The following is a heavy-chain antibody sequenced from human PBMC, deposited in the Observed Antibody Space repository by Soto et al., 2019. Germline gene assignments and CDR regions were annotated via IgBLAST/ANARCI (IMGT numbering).Heavy chain of an antibody. D-gene: IGHD3-10*01. J-gene: IGHJ6*02. V-gene: IGHV4-31*03. Sequence: SETLSLTCTVSGGSISSGGYYWSWIRQHPGKGLEWIGYIYYSGSTYYNPSLKSRVTISVDTSKNQFSLKLSSVTAADTAVYYCARNYYYGSGSYYPPPSGMDVWGQGTTVTVSS. CDR2: IYYSGST. CDR3: ARNYYYGSGSYYPPPSGMDV. CDR1: GGSISSGGYY.